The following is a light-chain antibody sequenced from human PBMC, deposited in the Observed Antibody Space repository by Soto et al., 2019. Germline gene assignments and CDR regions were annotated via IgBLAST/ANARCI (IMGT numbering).Light chain of an antibody. Sequence: AIQLTQSPSSLSASVGDRVTITCRASQGIGDAVAWYQQKPGRPPKLLIYDASRLESGVPSRFSGSGSGTDFTLAISSLQPEDFTTYYCQQFKDYPFTFGPGTRVDIK. CDR3: QQFKDYPFT. J-gene: IGKJ3*01. V-gene: IGKV1D-13*01. CDR2: DAS. CDR1: QGIGDA.